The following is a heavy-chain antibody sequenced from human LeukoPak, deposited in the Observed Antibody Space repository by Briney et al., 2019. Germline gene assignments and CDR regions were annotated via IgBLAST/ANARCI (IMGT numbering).Heavy chain of an antibody. D-gene: IGHD2-2*02. Sequence: SETLSLTCTVSGGSISSYYWSWIRQPPGKGLEWIGYIYYSGSTNYNPSLKSRVTISVDTSKNQFSLKLSSVTAADTAVYYCARLTYCSSTSCYTPYYYYYYMDVWGKGTTVTVSS. V-gene: IGHV4-59*01. CDR1: GGSISSYY. CDR3: ARLTYCSSTSCYTPYYYYYYMDV. CDR2: IYYSGST. J-gene: IGHJ6*03.